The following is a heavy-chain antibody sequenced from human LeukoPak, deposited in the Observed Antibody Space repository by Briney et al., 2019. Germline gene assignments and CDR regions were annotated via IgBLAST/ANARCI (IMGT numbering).Heavy chain of an antibody. CDR3: VAGKEI. D-gene: IGHD6-19*01. J-gene: IGHJ4*02. CDR2: ISDSGGST. Sequence: GGSLRLSCVVSGFTFSSNAMTWVRQALGKGLEWVSGISDSGGSTNYADSVKGRFTISRDNAKNSLYLQMNSLRAEDTAVYYCVAGKEIWGQGTLVTVSS. V-gene: IGHV3-23*01. CDR1: GFTFSSNA.